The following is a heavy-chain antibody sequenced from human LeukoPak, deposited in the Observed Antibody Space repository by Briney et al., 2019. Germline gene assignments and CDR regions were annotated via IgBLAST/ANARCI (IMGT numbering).Heavy chain of an antibody. CDR3: AIGADYCFPN. J-gene: IGHJ4*02. Sequence: PGGSLRLSCAASGLTFSMPAMDWVRQAPGKGLEWVAFIQNDGNSKNYADSVKGRFTISRDTSKNTLYLQMNSLRPEDTALYFCAIGADYCFPNWDRGTLVTVSS. CDR1: GLTFSMPA. CDR2: IQNDGNSK. D-gene: IGHD2/OR15-2a*01. V-gene: IGHV3-30*02.